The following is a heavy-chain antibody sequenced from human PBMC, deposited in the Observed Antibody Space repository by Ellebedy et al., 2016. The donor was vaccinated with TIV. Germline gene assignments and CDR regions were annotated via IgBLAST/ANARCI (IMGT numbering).Heavy chain of an antibody. CDR2: INHSGST. CDR3: AKDMVRGVRNKQTAYYYGMDV. V-gene: IGHV4-34*01. CDR1: GGSFSGYY. J-gene: IGHJ6*02. D-gene: IGHD3-10*01. Sequence: MPSETLSLTCAVYGGSFSGYYWSWIRQPPGKGLEWIGEINHSGSTNYNPSLKSRVTISVDTSKNQFSLKLSSVTAADTAVYYCAKDMVRGVRNKQTAYYYGMDVWGQGTTVTVSS.